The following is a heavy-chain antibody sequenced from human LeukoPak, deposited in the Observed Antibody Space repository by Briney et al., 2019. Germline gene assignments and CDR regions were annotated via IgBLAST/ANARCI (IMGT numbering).Heavy chain of an antibody. CDR2: IDTSENT. CDR1: GGSISSYY. CDR3: ATKVMSGSYWGAFDI. V-gene: IGHV4-4*07. J-gene: IGHJ3*02. D-gene: IGHD1-26*01. Sequence: SETLSLTCTVSGGSISSYYWSWIRLPAGKGLEWIGRIDTSENTNYNPSLKSRVTVSVDRSKNQFSLKLSSVTVADTAVYYCATKVMSGSYWGAFDIWGQGTMVTVSS.